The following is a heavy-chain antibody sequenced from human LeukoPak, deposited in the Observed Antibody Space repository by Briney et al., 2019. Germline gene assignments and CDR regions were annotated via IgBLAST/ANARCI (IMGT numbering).Heavy chain of an antibody. J-gene: IGHJ4*02. V-gene: IGHV3-23*01. CDR1: GFTFENFA. Sequence: GGSLRLSCAASGFTFENFAMSWVRQAPGKGLEWVSEIGISDDLTYYADSVKSRFTVSRDNPKNTAYLQMNSLRVEDTAVYYCAPRHCETDFCWLGFDYWGQGALVTVSS. CDR3: APRHCETDFCWLGFDY. D-gene: IGHD2-21*01. CDR2: IGISDDLT.